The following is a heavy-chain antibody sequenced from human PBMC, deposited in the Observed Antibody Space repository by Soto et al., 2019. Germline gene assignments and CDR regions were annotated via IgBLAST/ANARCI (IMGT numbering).Heavy chain of an antibody. CDR2: ISSSISTM. J-gene: IGHJ5*02. V-gene: IGHV3-48*01. CDR1: GFTFSSYS. D-gene: IGHD5-12*01. Sequence: GGSLRLSCAASGFTFSSYSMNWVRQAPGKGLEWLSYISSSISTMHYADSVKGRFTISRDNAKNSLYLQMNSLRAEDTAVYYCARSRGYEFDPWGQGTLVTVSS. CDR3: ARSRGYEFDP.